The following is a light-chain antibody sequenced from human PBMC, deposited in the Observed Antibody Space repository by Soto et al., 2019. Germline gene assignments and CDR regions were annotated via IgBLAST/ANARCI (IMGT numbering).Light chain of an antibody. CDR3: QKYDSVPLT. Sequence: DIQMTQSPSSLSTSVGDEVTITCRASQGINNYLAWYQQKPGRVPKLLIYAASSLQPGVPSRFSGSGSGTDFTLTICSLQPEDVAAYYCQKYDSVPLTLGGGTKVDIK. J-gene: IGKJ4*01. V-gene: IGKV1-27*01. CDR1: QGINNY. CDR2: AAS.